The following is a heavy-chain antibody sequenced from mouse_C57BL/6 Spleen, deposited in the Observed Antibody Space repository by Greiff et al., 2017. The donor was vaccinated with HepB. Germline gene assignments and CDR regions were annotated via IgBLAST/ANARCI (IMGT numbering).Heavy chain of an antibody. J-gene: IGHJ2*01. Sequence: QVQLQQSGAELVRPGSSVKLSCKASGYTFTSYWMHWVKQRPIQGLEWIGNIDPSDSETHYNQKFKDKATLTVDKSSSTAYMQLSSLTSEDSAVYYCARGDITTVVATDWGQGTTLTVSS. CDR2: IDPSDSET. CDR3: ARGDITTVVATD. CDR1: GYTFTSYW. D-gene: IGHD1-1*01. V-gene: IGHV1-52*01.